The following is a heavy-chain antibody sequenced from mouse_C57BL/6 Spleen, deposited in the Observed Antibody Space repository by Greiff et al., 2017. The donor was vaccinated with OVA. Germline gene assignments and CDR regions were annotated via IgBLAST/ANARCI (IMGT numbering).Heavy chain of an antibody. D-gene: IGHD2-5*01. Sequence: VQLQQPGAELVRPGSSVKLSCKASGYTFTSYWMHWVKQRPIQGLEWIGNIDPSDSETHYNQKFKDKATLTVDKSSSTAYMQLSSLTSEDSAVYYCARSSYSNPEDYWGQGTSVTVSS. CDR1: GYTFTSYW. CDR2: IDPSDSET. J-gene: IGHJ4*01. V-gene: IGHV1-52*01. CDR3: ARSSYSNPEDY.